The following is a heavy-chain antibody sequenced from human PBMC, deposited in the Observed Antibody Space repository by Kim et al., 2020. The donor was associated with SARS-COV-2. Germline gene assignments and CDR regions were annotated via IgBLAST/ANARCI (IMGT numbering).Heavy chain of an antibody. CDR2: INTNTGNP. D-gene: IGHD3-3*01. V-gene: IGHV7-4-1*02. Sequence: ASVKVSCKASGYTFTSYAKNWVRQAPGQGLEWMGWINTNTGNPTYAQGFTGRFVFSLDTSVSTANLQISSLKAEDTAVYYCARADVTTIFGVVIIPVNDFDYWGQGTLVTVSS. CDR3: ARADVTTIFGVVIIPVNDFDY. CDR1: GYTFTSYA. J-gene: IGHJ4*02.